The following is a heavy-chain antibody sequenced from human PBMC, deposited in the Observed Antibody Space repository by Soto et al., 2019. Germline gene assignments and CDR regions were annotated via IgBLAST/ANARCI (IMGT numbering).Heavy chain of an antibody. V-gene: IGHV4-34*01. J-gene: IGHJ4*02. CDR1: CGSFSSYY. CDR2: INHSGST. Sequence: PSETLSLTCAVYCGSFSSYYWSWIRQPPGKGLEWIGEINHSGSTNYNPSLKSRVTMSVDTSKNQFSLKLSSVTAADTAVYYCARAPLSPLIVDYYDSSGSSYYFDYWGQGTLVTVSS. D-gene: IGHD3-22*01. CDR3: ARAPLSPLIVDYYDSSGSSYYFDY.